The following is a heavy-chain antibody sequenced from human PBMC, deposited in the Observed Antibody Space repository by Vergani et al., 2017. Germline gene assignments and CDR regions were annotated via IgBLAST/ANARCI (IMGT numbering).Heavy chain of an antibody. CDR1: GGTFSSYA. CDR2: IIHILGIE. Sequence: QVQLVQSGAEVKKPGSSVKVSCKASGGTFSSYAISWVRQAPGQGLEWMGRIIHILGIENYAQKFQGRVTITADKSTSTAYMELSSLRSEDTAVYYCAXGGNSGTSPNFIYYDYYGMDVWGQGTTVTVSS. V-gene: IGHV1-69*04. D-gene: IGHD4-23*01. J-gene: IGHJ6*02. CDR3: AXGGNSGTSPNFIYYDYYGMDV.